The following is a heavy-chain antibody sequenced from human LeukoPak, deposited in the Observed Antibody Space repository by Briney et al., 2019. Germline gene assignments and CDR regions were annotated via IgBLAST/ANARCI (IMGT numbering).Heavy chain of an antibody. V-gene: IGHV3-30*02. CDR1: GFTFSSYG. CDR3: AKDLPIVVVTAPDY. D-gene: IGHD2-21*02. Sequence: GGSLRLSCASSGFTFSSYGMHWVRQAPGKGLEWVSFIRYDGSNKYYADSVKGRFTISRDNSKNTLYLQMNSLRAEDTAVYYCAKDLPIVVVTAPDYWGQGTLVTVSS. J-gene: IGHJ4*02. CDR2: IRYDGSNK.